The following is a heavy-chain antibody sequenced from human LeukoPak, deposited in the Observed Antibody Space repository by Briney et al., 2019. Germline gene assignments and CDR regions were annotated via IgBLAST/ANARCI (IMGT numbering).Heavy chain of an antibody. D-gene: IGHD1-26*01. CDR2: IIPIFGTA. J-gene: IGHJ4*02. CDR1: GGTFSSYA. CDR3: ASDIGGTTPLFDY. V-gene: IGHV1-69*05. Sequence: GASVKVSCKASGGTFSSYAISWLRQAPGQGLEWMGRIIPIFGTANYAQKFQGRVTITTDESTSTAYMELSSLRSEDTAVYYCASDIGGTTPLFDYWGQGTLVTVSS.